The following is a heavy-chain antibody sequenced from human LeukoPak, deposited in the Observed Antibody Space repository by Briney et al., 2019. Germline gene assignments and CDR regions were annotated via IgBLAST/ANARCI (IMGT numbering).Heavy chain of an antibody. CDR3: AREMTTVTYYFDY. V-gene: IGHV1-2*02. CDR2: INPSSGGT. J-gene: IGHJ4*02. CDR1: GYTFTGYY. D-gene: IGHD4-17*01. Sequence: ASVKVSCKASGYTFTGYYMHWVRQAPGQGLEWMGWINPSSGGTNYAQKFQGRVTMTRDTSISTAYMELSRLRSDDTAVYYCAREMTTVTYYFDYWGQGTLVTVSS.